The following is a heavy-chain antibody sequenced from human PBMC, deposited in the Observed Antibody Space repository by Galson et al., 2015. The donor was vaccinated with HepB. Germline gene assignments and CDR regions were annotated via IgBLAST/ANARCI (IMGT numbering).Heavy chain of an antibody. V-gene: IGHV3-33*06. CDR2: IWYDGTNE. CDR3: AKEGDCGGECHRSSVFEM. CDR1: GFRFGAYA. J-gene: IGHJ3*02. Sequence: SLRLSCAASGFRFGAYAMHWVRQAPGKGLEWVTVIWYDGTNEKYLDSVKGRFTISRDNSKNILWLQMNSLRVEDTAVYYCAKEGDCGGECHRSSVFEMWGQGTMVIVSS. D-gene: IGHD2-21*01.